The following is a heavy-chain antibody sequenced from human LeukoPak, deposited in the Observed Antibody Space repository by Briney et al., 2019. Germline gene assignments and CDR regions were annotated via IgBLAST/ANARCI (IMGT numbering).Heavy chain of an antibody. CDR1: GFTFSSYR. Sequence: PGGSLRLSCAASGFTFSSYRMSWVRQAPGKGLEWVSSISSSGGNTYYPDSVKGRFTISRDNSKNTMYLQMNSLRAEDTAVYYCAKDRPTWPIDYWGQGTLVTVSS. V-gene: IGHV3-23*01. CDR2: ISSSGGNT. CDR3: AKDRPTWPIDY. J-gene: IGHJ4*02. D-gene: IGHD5-12*01.